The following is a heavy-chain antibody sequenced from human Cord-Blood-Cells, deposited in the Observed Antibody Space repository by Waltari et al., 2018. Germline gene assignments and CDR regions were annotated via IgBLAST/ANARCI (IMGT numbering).Heavy chain of an antibody. D-gene: IGHD3-3*01. Sequence: QVQLVQSGAEVKKPGASVKVSCKASGYTFTSYYMHWVRQTPGQGLEWKGRINPVGGSTSYEQKFQGRVTMTMDTSTSTVYMELSSLRSEDTAVYYCARGYDFWSGYYYWGQGTLVTVSS. CDR2: INPVGGST. CDR3: ARGYDFWSGYYY. CDR1: GYTFTSYY. J-gene: IGHJ4*02. V-gene: IGHV1-46*01.